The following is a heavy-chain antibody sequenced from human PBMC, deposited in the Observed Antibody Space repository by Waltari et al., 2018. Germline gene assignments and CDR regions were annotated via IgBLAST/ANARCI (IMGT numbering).Heavy chain of an antibody. D-gene: IGHD3-22*01. CDR3: ARLPTKYYDSLGWGFFDQ. J-gene: IGHJ4*02. CDR2: LRNTGAT. V-gene: IGHV4-59*08. CDR1: GDFPSDDH. Sequence: HVQLQESGPRLVRPSETLSLTCTVSGDFPSDDHWTWIRQAPGKGLEWIAYLRNTGATKGTPSLESRVTVSAVTSKKQFSLRLTSVTAADTAVYYCARLPTKYYDSLGWGFFDQWDQGILVTVSS.